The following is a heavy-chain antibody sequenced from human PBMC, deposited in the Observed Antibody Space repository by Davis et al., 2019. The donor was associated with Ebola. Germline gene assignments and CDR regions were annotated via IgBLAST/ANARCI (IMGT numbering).Heavy chain of an antibody. CDR2: INHGGTT. V-gene: IGHV4-34*01. Sequence: SETLSLTCAVYGGSFSGYYWSWIRQSPEKGLQWIGEINHGGTTDYNPSLKSRVTMSKDPSKNQFSLRLKSVTAADTAVYYCARLGAAHRDYYYAFDVWGQGTAVTVS. CDR3: ARLGAAHRDYYYAFDV. J-gene: IGHJ6*02. CDR1: GGSFSGYY. D-gene: IGHD2-21*02.